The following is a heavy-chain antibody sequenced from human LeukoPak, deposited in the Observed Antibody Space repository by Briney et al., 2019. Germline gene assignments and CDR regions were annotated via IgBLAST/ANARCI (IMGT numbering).Heavy chain of an antibody. CDR2: INHSGST. Sequence: SETLSLTCAVYGGSFSGYYWSWIRERPGERLEWSGEINHSGSTNYSPSLKSRVTISVDTSKNQFSLKLSSVTAADTAVYYCARPASSHYYGSGSYFRKWGQGTLVTVSS. CDR1: GGSFSGYY. CDR3: ARPASSHYYGSGSYFRK. V-gene: IGHV4-34*01. D-gene: IGHD3-10*01. J-gene: IGHJ4*02.